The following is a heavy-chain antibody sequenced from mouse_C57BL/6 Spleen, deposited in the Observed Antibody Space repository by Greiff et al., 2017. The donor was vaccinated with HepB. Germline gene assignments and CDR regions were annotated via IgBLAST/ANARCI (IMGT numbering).Heavy chain of an antibody. CDR1: GYAFSSSW. Sequence: VQLQQSGPELVKPGASVKISCKASGYAFSSSWMNWVKQRPGKGLEWIGRIYPGDGDTNYNGKFKGKATLTADKSSSTAYMQLSSLTSEDSAVYFCARDPDRAMDYWGQGTSVTVSS. CDR3: ARDPDRAMDY. D-gene: IGHD2-14*01. CDR2: IYPGDGDT. J-gene: IGHJ4*01. V-gene: IGHV1-82*01.